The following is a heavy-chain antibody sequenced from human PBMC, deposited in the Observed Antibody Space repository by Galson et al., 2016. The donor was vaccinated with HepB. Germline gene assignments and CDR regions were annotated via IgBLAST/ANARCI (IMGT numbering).Heavy chain of an antibody. J-gene: IGHJ5*02. CDR2: ISSASSIK. CDR1: GFTFNTYG. V-gene: IGHV3-48*04. CDR3: ARDYVPGA. Sequence: SMRLSCADSGFTFNTYGMNWVRQAPGKGQEWVSYISSASSIKYYADSVKGRFTISRDNARHSLYLEMNSLRGEDTAMYYCARDYVPGAWGQGVLVTVSS. D-gene: IGHD3-10*01.